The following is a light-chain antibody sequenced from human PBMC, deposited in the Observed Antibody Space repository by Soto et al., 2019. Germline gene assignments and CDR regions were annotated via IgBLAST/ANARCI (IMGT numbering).Light chain of an antibody. J-gene: IGLJ1*01. V-gene: IGLV2-8*01. Sequence: QSVLTQPPSASGSPGRSVTISCTGTSSDVGGYDYVSWFQQHPGKAPKLIIYEVTKRPSGVPDRFSASKSGNTASLTVSGLQAEDEADYYCSLYTTDSTYVFGTGTKVTVL. CDR3: SLYTTDSTYV. CDR2: EVT. CDR1: SSDVGGYDY.